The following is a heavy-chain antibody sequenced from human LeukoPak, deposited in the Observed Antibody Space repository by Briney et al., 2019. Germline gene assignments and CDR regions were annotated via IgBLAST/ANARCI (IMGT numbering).Heavy chain of an antibody. D-gene: IGHD1/OR15-1a*01. Sequence: GESLKISGKGSGYGFSIYWIGWVRQMPGKGLEWRGIIYPGDAETRYSPTFQGQVTLSADKSLSPAYLQWSSLRASDPAMYYCARHDQLGEQALSIIYWGQGTPVTVSS. CDR1: GYGFSIYW. V-gene: IGHV5-51*01. CDR3: ARHDQLGEQALSIIY. CDR2: IYPGDAET. J-gene: IGHJ4*02.